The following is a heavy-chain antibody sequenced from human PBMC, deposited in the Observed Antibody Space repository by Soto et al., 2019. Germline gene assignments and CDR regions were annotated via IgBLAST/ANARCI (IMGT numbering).Heavy chain of an antibody. CDR3: ARAMLYCSGGSCYPNWFDP. D-gene: IGHD2-15*01. J-gene: IGHJ5*02. CDR1: GGSISSSSYY. V-gene: IGHV4-31*03. Sequence: PSETLSLTCTVSGGSISSSSYYWGWIRQPPGKGLEWIGYIYYSGSTYYNPSLKSRVTISVDTSKNQFSLKLSSVTAADTAVYYCARAMLYCSGGSCYPNWFDPWGQGTLVTVSS. CDR2: IYYSGST.